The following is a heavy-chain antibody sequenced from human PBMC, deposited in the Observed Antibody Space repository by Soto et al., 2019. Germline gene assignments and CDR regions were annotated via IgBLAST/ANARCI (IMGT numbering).Heavy chain of an antibody. CDR1: GGSFSNFY. V-gene: IGHV4-34*01. CDR2: INHSGTI. D-gene: IGHD1-26*01. CDR3: ARSDRPLVTSYGLDL. Sequence: PSGTLSLTCAAAGGSFSNFYWTWIRQPPGEGLEWIGEINHSGTINFNPSLRSRLTISLDSSKKHFSLKLTSLTAADAAVYYCARSDRPLVTSYGLDLWGQGTTVTVS. J-gene: IGHJ6*02.